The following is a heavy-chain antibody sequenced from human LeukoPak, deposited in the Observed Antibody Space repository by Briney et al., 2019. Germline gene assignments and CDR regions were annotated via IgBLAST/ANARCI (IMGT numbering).Heavy chain of an antibody. V-gene: IGHV3-21*01. CDR2: ISSSSSFI. CDR1: GFTFSTYS. Sequence: PGGSLRLSCAASGFTFSTYSMTWVRQAPGKGLEWVSSISSSSSFIYYADSVKGRFTISRDNAKNSVYLQMNSLRAEDTAVYYCARDAPLSFYIWGQGTMVTVSS. J-gene: IGHJ3*02. CDR3: ARDAPLSFYI.